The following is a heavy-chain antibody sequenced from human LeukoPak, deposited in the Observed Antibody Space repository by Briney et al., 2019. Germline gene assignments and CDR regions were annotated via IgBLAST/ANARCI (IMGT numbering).Heavy chain of an antibody. D-gene: IGHD3-10*01. J-gene: IGHJ4*02. CDR2: IYPGDPDT. Sequence: GESLKISCRGSGYSFTSYWIGWVCQMPGKGLEWMGIIYPGDPDTRYSPSFQGQVTISADKSISTAYLQWSSLKASDTAMYYCARLIAGYGSGSYYLDYWGQGTLVTVSS. V-gene: IGHV5-51*01. CDR1: GYSFTSYW. CDR3: ARLIAGYGSGSYYLDY.